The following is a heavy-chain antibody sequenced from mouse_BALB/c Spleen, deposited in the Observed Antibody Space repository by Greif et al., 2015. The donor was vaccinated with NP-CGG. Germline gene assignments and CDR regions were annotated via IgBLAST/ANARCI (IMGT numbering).Heavy chain of an antibody. V-gene: IGHV1S22*01. J-gene: IGHJ2*01. CDR1: GYTFTSYW. D-gene: IGHD2-1*01. Sequence: LQQSGSALVRPGASVKLSCKASGYTFTSYWMHWVQQRPGQGLEWIGNIYPGSGSTNYDEKFKSKATLTVDTSSSTAYMRLSSLTSEDSAVYYCTRRGNYGYWGQGTTLTVSA. CDR3: TRRGNYGY. CDR2: IYPGSGST.